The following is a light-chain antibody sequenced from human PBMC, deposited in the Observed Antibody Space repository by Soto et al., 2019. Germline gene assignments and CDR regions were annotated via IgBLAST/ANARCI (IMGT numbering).Light chain of an antibody. CDR1: QYINTR. CDR2: DAS. J-gene: IGKJ4*01. Sequence: EIVLTQSPATLSSFPGDRVALSFRASQYINTRLAWYQHRPGQAPRLLIYDASSRATGIPDRFSGGGSGTDFTLTISRLEPEHFAVYYCQQFSSYPLTFGGGTKVDIK. V-gene: IGKV3-20*01. CDR3: QQFSSYPLT.